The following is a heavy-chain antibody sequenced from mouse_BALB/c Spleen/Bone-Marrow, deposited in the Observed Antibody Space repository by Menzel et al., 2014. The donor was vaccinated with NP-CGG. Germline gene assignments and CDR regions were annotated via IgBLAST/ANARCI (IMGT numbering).Heavy chain of an antibody. CDR1: GYTFTSYW. Sequence: QLKESGAELAKPGASVKMSCKASGYTFTSYWMHWVKQRPGQGLEWIGYINPSTGYTEYNQKFKDKATLTADKSSSTAYMQLSSLTSEDSAVYYCARWGDDGTFDYWGQGTTLTVSS. CDR3: ARWGDDGTFDY. J-gene: IGHJ2*01. D-gene: IGHD2-12*01. CDR2: INPSTGYT. V-gene: IGHV1-7*01.